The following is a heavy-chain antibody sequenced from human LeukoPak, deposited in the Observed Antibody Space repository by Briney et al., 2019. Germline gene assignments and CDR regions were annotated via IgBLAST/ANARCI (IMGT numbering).Heavy chain of an antibody. V-gene: IGHV3-74*01. CDR1: GFTFSSYW. CDR2: INSDGSST. D-gene: IGHD4-17*01. J-gene: IGHJ4*02. Sequence: GGSLRLSCAASGFTFSSYWMHWVRQAPGKGLVWVSRINSDGSSTSYADSVKGRFTISRDNAKNTLYLQMNSLRAEDTAVYYCARPDYGDYLAPIDYWGQGTLVTVSS. CDR3: ARPDYGDYLAPIDY.